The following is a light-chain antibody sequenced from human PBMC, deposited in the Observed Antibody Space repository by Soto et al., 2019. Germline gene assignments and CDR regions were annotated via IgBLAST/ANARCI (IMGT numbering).Light chain of an antibody. Sequence: QSVLTQPASVSGSPGQSITISCTGTSSDVGSYNLVSWYQQHPGKAPKVMIHEVSNRPSGVSNRFSGSKSGNTASLTISGLQAEDEADYYCSSYTSSSTKVFGTGTKVTVL. J-gene: IGLJ1*01. V-gene: IGLV2-14*02. CDR1: SSDVGSYNL. CDR3: SSYTSSSTKV. CDR2: EVS.